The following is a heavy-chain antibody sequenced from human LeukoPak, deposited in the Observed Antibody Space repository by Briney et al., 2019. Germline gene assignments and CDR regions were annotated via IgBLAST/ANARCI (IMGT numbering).Heavy chain of an antibody. CDR1: GFTFSSYG. Sequence: GRSLRLSCAASGFTFSSYGMHWVRQAPGKGLEWVAVISYDGSNKYYADSVKGRFTISRDNSKNTLYLQMNSLRAEDTAVYYCAKDLPGMDVWGQGTTVTVSS. CDR3: AKDLPGMDV. CDR2: ISYDGSNK. J-gene: IGHJ6*02. V-gene: IGHV3-30*18.